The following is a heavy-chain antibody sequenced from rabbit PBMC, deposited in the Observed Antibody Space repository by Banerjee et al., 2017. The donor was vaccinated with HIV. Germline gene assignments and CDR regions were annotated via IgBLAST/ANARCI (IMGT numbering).Heavy chain of an antibody. V-gene: IGHV1S47*01. CDR1: GFDFSGYG. CDR3: VRNYVNAFDP. CDR2: IDPVFGVT. D-gene: IGHD1-1*01. J-gene: IGHJ2*01. Sequence: QEQVVESGGGLVQPGGSLKLSCKASGFDFSGYGVSWVRQVPGKGLEWIGYIDPVFGVTYYATWVNGRFTISRDNARNTLFLQLNSLTAADTATYFCVRNYVNAFDPWGPGTLVTVS.